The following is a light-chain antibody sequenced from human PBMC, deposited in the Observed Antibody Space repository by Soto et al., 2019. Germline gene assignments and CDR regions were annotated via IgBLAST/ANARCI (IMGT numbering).Light chain of an antibody. CDR2: GAS. CDR1: QSVSSSY. V-gene: IGKV3-20*01. CDR3: QQYGSLSWT. Sequence: EMELTQSPGTLSFSPGQRANLSCGASQSVSSSYLVWYQQKPGQAPRLLIFGASGRATGIPDRFSGSGSGTDFTLTISRLEPEDFAVYYCQQYGSLSWTFGQGTKVDIK. J-gene: IGKJ1*01.